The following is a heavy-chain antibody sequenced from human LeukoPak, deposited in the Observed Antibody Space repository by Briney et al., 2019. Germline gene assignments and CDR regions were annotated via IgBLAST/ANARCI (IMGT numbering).Heavy chain of an antibody. CDR1: DGSISIRNYY. J-gene: IGHJ4*02. CDR3: ARRSDYVWGSYRGDSFDY. V-gene: IGHV4-39*07. Sequence: SETLSLTCTVSDGSISIRNYYWAWIRQPPGKGLDGIGSIYYSGSTYYNPSLKSRVTISVDTSKNQFSLKLSSVTAADTAVYYCARRSDYVWGSYRGDSFDYWGQGTLVTVSS. D-gene: IGHD3-16*02. CDR2: IYYSGST.